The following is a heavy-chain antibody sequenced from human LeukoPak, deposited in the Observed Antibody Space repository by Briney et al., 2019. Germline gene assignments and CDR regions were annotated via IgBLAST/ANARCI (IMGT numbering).Heavy chain of an antibody. Sequence: GGSLRLSCAASGLTFSSSWMNWVRQAPGKGLEWVSVIYSGGSTYYADSVKGRFTISRDNSKNTLYLQMNSLRAEDTAVYYCARKYGDYYYYGMDVWGQGTTVTVSS. CDR3: ARKYGDYYYYGMDV. D-gene: IGHD4-17*01. J-gene: IGHJ6*02. V-gene: IGHV3-66*01. CDR1: GLTFSSSW. CDR2: IYSGGST.